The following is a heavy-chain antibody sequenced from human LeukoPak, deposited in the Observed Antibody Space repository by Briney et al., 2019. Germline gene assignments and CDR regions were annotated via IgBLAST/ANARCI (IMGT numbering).Heavy chain of an antibody. CDR2: KFYSGST. D-gene: IGHD3-9*01. J-gene: IGHJ4*02. CDR3: ARFDNDYGDY. CDR1: AYSISSGYY. V-gene: IGHV4-38-2*01. Sequence: PSETLSLTCAVSAYSISSGYYWGWIRPPPGKGLEWIGSKFYSGSTYYNPSLKSRLTISLDTSKNQFSLKLSSVTAADTAVYYCARFDNDYGDYWGQGTLVTVSS.